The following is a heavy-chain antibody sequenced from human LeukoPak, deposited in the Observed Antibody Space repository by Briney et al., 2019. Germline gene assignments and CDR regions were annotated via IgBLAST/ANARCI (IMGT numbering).Heavy chain of an antibody. V-gene: IGHV3-30*01. CDR2: ISSDASTI. J-gene: IGHJ4*02. CDR3: ARESTTGAYFDY. Sequence: GGSLRLSCAASGFTFSSYDMHWVRQPPGKGLQWVAVISSDASTIYYADAVRGRFTISRDNSKNTVYLQMNSLRPEDAAIYFCARESTTGAYFDYWGQGTVVTVSS. D-gene: IGHD7-27*01. CDR1: GFTFSSYD.